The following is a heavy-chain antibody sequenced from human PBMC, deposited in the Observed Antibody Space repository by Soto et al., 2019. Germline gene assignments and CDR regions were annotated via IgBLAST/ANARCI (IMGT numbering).Heavy chain of an antibody. CDR1: GLTFINYN. CDR2: ISYDGSIT. CDR3: ARDPESRRGPTYGSGY. J-gene: IGHJ4*01. V-gene: IGHV3-30*04. D-gene: IGHD3-10*01. Sequence: QVQLVESGGGVVQPGRSLRLSCAASGLTFINYNMHWVRQAPGKGLEWVAVISYDGSITKYADSVKGRFTISRDNSKNTLILQMSGLRAEDTAMYYCARDPESRRGPTYGSGYGGQGMLVIVSS.